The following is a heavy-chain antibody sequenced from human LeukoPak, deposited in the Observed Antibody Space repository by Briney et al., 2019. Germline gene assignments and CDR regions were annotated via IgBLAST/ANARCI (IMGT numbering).Heavy chain of an antibody. Sequence: EGSLRLSCAASGFTFSNYAMNWVRQAPGKGLEWVSGCSASGGSTFYADSVRGRFTISRDNSKNTLYLQMNSLRAEDSAEYYCAKSLLTTATGTGRAFDIWGQGTMVTVSA. J-gene: IGHJ3*02. V-gene: IGHV3-23*01. CDR3: AKSLLTTATGTGRAFDI. CDR2: CSASGGST. CDR1: GFTFSNYA. D-gene: IGHD1-1*01.